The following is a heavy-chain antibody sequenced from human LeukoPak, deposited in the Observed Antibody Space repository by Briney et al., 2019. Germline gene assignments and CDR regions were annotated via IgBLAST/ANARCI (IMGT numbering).Heavy chain of an antibody. CDR2: ISWNSGSI. CDR1: GFTFDDYA. Sequence: PGRSLRLSCAASGFTFDDYAMHWVRQAPGKGLEWVSGISWNSGSIGYADSVKGRFTISRDNAKNSLYLQMNSLRAEVTALYYCAKDLHRRRVRQLVLGYFDYWGQGTLVTVSS. D-gene: IGHD6-13*01. CDR3: AKDLHRRRVRQLVLGYFDY. V-gene: IGHV3-9*01. J-gene: IGHJ4*02.